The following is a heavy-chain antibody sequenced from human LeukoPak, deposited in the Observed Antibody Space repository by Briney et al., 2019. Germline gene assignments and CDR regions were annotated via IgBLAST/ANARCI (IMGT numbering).Heavy chain of an antibody. CDR1: GFSFSSYA. V-gene: IGHV3-23*01. J-gene: IGHJ4*02. CDR2: ISGSGGST. CDR3: AKDSSGYLYYFDY. D-gene: IGHD3-22*01. Sequence: GSLRLSCAASGFSFSSYAMSWVRQAPGKGLEWVSAISGSGGSTYYADSVKGRFTISRDNSKNTLYLQMNSLRAEDTALYYCAKDSSGYLYYFDYWGQGTLVTVSS.